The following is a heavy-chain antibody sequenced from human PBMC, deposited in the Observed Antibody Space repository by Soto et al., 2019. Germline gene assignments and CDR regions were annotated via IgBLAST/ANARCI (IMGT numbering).Heavy chain of an antibody. Sequence: AAGLGFDVFAMNWGRQAPGKGLEWVSAISGGGSSTYYTDSVKGRFTVSRDNSKNTLYLEMNSLGDDDTAVYDCAKGQDIQIFDHFDAWGPGTLVTVSS. CDR1: GLGFDVFA. J-gene: IGHJ5*02. CDR2: ISGGGSST. CDR3: AKGQDIQIFDHFDA. V-gene: IGHV3-23*01. D-gene: IGHD2-15*01.